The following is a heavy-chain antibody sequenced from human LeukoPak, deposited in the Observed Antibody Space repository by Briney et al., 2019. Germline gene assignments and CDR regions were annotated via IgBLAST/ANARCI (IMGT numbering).Heavy chain of an antibody. CDR3: TRTRGCSSTSCYADY. V-gene: IGHV3-23*01. J-gene: IGHJ4*02. Sequence: GGSLRLSCAASGFTFSNYAMTWVRQAPVKGLEWVSGISGSGDSTYYADSVKGRFTISRDNSKNTLYLQMNSLRAEDTALYYCTRTRGCSSTSCYADYWGQGTLVTVSS. D-gene: IGHD2-2*01. CDR2: ISGSGDST. CDR1: GFTFSNYA.